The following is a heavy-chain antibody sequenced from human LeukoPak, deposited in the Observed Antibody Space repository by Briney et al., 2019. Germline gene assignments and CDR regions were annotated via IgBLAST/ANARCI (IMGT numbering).Heavy chain of an antibody. Sequence: GGSLRLSCAASGFTFSSYGMHWVRQAPGKGLEWVAVISYDGSNKYYADSVKGRFTISRDNSKNTLYLQMNSLRAEDTAVYYCAKSPDYVFWSYYMDVWGKGTTVTVSS. CDR1: GFTFSSYG. D-gene: IGHD3-3*01. CDR3: AKSPDYVFWSYYMDV. V-gene: IGHV3-30*18. CDR2: ISYDGSNK. J-gene: IGHJ6*03.